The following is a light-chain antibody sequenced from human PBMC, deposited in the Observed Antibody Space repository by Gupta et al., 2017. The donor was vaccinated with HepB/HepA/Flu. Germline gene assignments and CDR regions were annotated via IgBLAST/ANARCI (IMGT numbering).Light chain of an antibody. V-gene: IGLV4-69*01. CDR3: QTWGTGRV. CDR2: LNSDGSH. CDR1: SGHSSYA. Sequence: QLVLTQSPSDSASLGASVKLTCTLSSGHSSYAIAWHQRQPEKGPRHLMKLNSDGSHSKGDEIPDRFSGSSSGTERYLSISSLQSEDEADYYCQTWGTGRVFGGGTKLTVL. J-gene: IGLJ3*02.